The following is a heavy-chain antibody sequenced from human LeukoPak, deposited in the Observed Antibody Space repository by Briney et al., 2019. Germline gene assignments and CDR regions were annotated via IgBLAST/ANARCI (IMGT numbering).Heavy chain of an antibody. D-gene: IGHD5-24*01. J-gene: IGHJ5*02. CDR3: SREWVEMTTIESWFDP. CDR1: GFTFSTGG. V-gene: IGHV3-30*04. Sequence: RTLSLTCAATGFTFSTGGIYWGCQRPPRGLGRVAVRSNDSSNRKYADSLTGRFTISRDYSKTTLYLQTHSLRAEDTAVTYWSREWVEMTTIESWFDPWGEGTLVTASS. CDR2: RSNDSSNR.